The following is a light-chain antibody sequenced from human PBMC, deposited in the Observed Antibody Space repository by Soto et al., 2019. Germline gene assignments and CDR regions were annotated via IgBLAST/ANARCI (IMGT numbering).Light chain of an antibody. J-gene: IGLJ2*01. CDR1: TSDIGSYNL. Sequence: QSALTQPASGSGSPGQSITISCIGTTSDIGSYNLVSWYQQHPGEAPKLLIYEASKRPSGVSSRFSGSKSGNTASLTISGLQAEDEADYHCCSYAGTSTFVVFGGGTKLTVL. V-gene: IGLV2-23*02. CDR2: EAS. CDR3: CSYAGTSTFVV.